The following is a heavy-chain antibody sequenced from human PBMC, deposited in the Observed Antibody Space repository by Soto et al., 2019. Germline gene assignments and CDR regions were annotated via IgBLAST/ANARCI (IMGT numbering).Heavy chain of an antibody. Sequence: QVQLVESGGGLVKPGGSLRLSCAASGFTFSDYSMSWIRQAPGKGLEWVSYISSSGNIIYSAASVKGPLTISRDNAKKSLYLEMNSLRAEDTAVYYCARDQGYYDSSGYFDYWGQGTLVTVSS. J-gene: IGHJ4*02. CDR3: ARDQGYYDSSGYFDY. CDR2: ISSSGNII. V-gene: IGHV3-11*01. CDR1: GFTFSDYS. D-gene: IGHD3-22*01.